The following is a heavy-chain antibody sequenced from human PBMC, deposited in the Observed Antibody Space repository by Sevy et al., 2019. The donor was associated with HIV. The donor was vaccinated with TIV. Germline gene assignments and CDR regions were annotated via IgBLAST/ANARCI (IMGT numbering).Heavy chain of an antibody. CDR3: ARDWGTPAAHYWYFDL. CDR2: IHYTGST. V-gene: IGHV4-59*01. J-gene: IGHJ2*01. CDR1: AVSITDYC. Sequence: SETLSLTCTVSAVSITDYCWSWIRQPPGKGLEWIANIHYTGSTNYKPSLQSRVTISVDTSKNQFSLKLNSVTAADTAVYYCARDWGTPAAHYWYFDLWGRGTLVTVSS. D-gene: IGHD2-2*01.